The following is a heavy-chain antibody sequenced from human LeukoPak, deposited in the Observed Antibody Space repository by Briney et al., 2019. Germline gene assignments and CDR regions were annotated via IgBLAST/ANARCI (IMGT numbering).Heavy chain of an antibody. J-gene: IGHJ4*02. CDR2: IYYSGST. Sequence: SETLSLTCTVSGGSISSYYWSWIRQPPGKGLEWIGYIYYSGSTNNNPSLKSRGTITVDTSKNQISLKLSSVTAADTAVYYCARMAAGGFDYWGQGTLVTVSS. V-gene: IGHV4-59*08. CDR3: ARMAAGGFDY. CDR1: GGSISSYY. D-gene: IGHD3-16*01.